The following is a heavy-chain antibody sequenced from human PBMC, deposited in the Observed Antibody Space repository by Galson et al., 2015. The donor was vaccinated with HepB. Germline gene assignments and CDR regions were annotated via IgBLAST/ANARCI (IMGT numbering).Heavy chain of an antibody. CDR3: AKAAGWFDP. V-gene: IGHV3-11*01. CDR1: GFSFSDFY. J-gene: IGHJ5*02. Sequence: SLRLSCAVSGFSFSDFYMTWIRQAPGKGLEWIAYISGSGTTTNYADSLKGRFTVSRDNAKKSLYLQMNSLRAEDTAVYYCAKAAGWFDPLGQGTLVTVSS. CDR2: ISGSGTTT.